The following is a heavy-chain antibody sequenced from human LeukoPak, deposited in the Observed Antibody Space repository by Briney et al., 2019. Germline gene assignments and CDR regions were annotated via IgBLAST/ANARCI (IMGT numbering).Heavy chain of an antibody. CDR2: INSDGSIT. CDR1: GFTFSSFW. V-gene: IGHV3-74*01. J-gene: IGHJ4*02. Sequence: PGGSLRLSCAASGFTFSSFWMHWVRQAPGKGLMWVSRINSDGSITTYADSVKGRFTISRDNAKNTVYLQLSSLRAEDTAVYYCTRAVVVTASDSWGQGTLVTVSS. D-gene: IGHD2-21*02. CDR3: TRAVVVTASDS.